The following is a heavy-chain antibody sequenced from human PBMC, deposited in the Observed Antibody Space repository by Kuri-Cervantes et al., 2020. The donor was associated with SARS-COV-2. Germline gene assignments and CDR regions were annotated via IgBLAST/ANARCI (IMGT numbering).Heavy chain of an antibody. CDR3: ARFGVVVVAAPSRAFDI. Sequence: GESLKISCAASGFTFSSYSMNWVRQAPGKGLEWVSYISSSSSTIYYADSVKGRFTISRDNAKNSLYLQMNSLRAEDTAVYYCARFGVVVVAAPSRAFDIWGQGTMVTVSS. V-gene: IGHV3-48*01. D-gene: IGHD2-15*01. CDR2: ISSSSSTI. CDR1: GFTFSSYS. J-gene: IGHJ3*02.